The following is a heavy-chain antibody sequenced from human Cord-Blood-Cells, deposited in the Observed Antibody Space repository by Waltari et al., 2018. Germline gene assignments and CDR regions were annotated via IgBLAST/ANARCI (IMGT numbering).Heavy chain of an antibody. CDR2: IYYSGST. CDR1: GGSISSYY. CDR3: AVTNWEKVDY. D-gene: IGHD7-27*01. Sequence: QVQLQESGPGLVQPSETLSLTCTSSGGSISSYYWSWIRHPPGKGLEWIGYIYYSGSTNYNPSLKSRVTISVDTSKNQFSLKLSSVTAADTAVYYCAVTNWEKVDYWGQGTLVTVSS. J-gene: IGHJ4*02. V-gene: IGHV4-59*01.